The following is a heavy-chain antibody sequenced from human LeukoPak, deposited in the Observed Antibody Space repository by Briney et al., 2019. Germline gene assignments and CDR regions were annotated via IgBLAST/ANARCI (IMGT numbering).Heavy chain of an antibody. V-gene: IGHV4-39*01. CDR2: ICYSGST. CDR3: ARHGRDGYNYQYYYYMDV. D-gene: IGHD5-24*01. J-gene: IGHJ6*03. Sequence: SETLSLTCTVSGVSISSSSYYWGWIRQPPGKGLEWIVSICYSGSTYYNPSLKSRVTISVDTSKNQFSLKVTSVTAADTAVYYCARHGRDGYNYQYYYYMDVWGKGTTVTVSS. CDR1: GVSISSSSYY.